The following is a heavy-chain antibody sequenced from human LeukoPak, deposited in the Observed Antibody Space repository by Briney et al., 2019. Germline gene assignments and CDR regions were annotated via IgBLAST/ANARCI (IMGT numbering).Heavy chain of an antibody. Sequence: GGSLRLSCAASGFTFSSYAMSWVRQAPGKGLEWVSAISGSGGSTYYADSVKGRFTISRDKSKNTLHLQMNSLRAEDTAVYYCAKDSRYAVGYYFDYWGQGTLVTVSS. CDR1: GFTFSSYA. D-gene: IGHD5-12*01. V-gene: IGHV3-23*01. CDR3: AKDSRYAVGYYFDY. J-gene: IGHJ4*02. CDR2: ISGSGGST.